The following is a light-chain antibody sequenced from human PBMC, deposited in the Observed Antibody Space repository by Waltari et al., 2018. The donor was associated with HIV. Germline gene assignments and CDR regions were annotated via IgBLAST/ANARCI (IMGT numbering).Light chain of an antibody. Sequence: QSVLTQPPSASGTPGQRVTISCSGSRSNIGSNFVYWYQQLPGMAPKLLIYRNNQRPSGVPARFSGSKSGTSASLAISGRRSEDGADYYGAVWDDSLTGHVVFGGGTKLTVL. CDR1: RSNIGSNF. V-gene: IGLV1-47*01. CDR3: AVWDDSLTGHVV. J-gene: IGLJ2*01. CDR2: RNN.